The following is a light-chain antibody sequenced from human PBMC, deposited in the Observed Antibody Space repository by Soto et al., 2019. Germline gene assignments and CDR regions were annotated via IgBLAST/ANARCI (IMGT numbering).Light chain of an antibody. CDR2: STS. CDR1: QSLSSDD. CDR3: QQFGTSPWT. V-gene: IGKV3-20*01. J-gene: IGKJ1*01. Sequence: PGETATLSCRASQSLSSDDFAWYQQKPGQAPRLLIYSTSRRISGVPDNFSGSGSGTDFTLTISRLEPEDFAVYYSQQFGTSPWTFGQGTKVEIK.